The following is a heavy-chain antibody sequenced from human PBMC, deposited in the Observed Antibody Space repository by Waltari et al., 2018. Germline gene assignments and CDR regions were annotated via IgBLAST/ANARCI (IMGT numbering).Heavy chain of an antibody. Sequence: QLHLQESGPGLVKPSGTLSLTCAVSGDSMSSTYWWNWVRQSPGKGLEWIGQVHRSGKANYHPSFASRVTVSLDTANYQFSLKMTSATAADTAIYFCARDRGRGLYLDSWGPGTLVTVSP. V-gene: IGHV4-4*02. D-gene: IGHD2-15*01. CDR1: GDSMSSTYW. CDR3: ARDRGRGLYLDS. J-gene: IGHJ4*02. CDR2: VHRSGKA.